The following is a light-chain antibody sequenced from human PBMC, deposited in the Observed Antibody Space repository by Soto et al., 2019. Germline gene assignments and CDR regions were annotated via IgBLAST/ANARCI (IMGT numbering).Light chain of an antibody. J-gene: IGKJ5*01. V-gene: IGKV1-5*03. CDR1: QSVSGW. CDR3: QQSYSTPIT. CDR2: KAS. Sequence: DIQMTQSPSTLSASVGDTVTVTCRASQSVSGWLAWYQQKPGKAPKLLIYKASTLKSGVPSRFSGSGSGTDFTLTISSLQPEDFATYYCQQSYSTPITFGQGTRLEIK.